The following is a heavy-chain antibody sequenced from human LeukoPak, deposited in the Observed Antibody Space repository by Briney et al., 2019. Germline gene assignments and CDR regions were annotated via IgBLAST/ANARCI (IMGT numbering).Heavy chain of an antibody. D-gene: IGHD2-15*01. Sequence: GGSLRLSCAASGFTVSSNYMSWVRQAPGKGLEWVSVIYSGGSTYYADSVKGRFTISRDNSKNTLYPQMNSLRAEDTAVYYCASHLGYCSGGSCFETPKADYWGQGTLVTVSS. CDR3: ASHLGYCSGGSCFETPKADY. V-gene: IGHV3-66*01. CDR1: GFTVSSNY. J-gene: IGHJ4*02. CDR2: IYSGGST.